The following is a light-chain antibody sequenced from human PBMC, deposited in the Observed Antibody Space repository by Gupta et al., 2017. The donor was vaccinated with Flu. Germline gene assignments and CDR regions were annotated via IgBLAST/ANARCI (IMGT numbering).Light chain of an antibody. CDR3: YSAADNIRV. Sequence: SFELTQPSSVSVSPGQTARITCSGDVLAKKYSRWFQQKPGQAPVLLIYKDTERPSGISERYSGSSSGTKVTLTISGAQVEDEADYYCYSAADNIRVFGGGTKLTVL. CDR1: VLAKKY. CDR2: KDT. V-gene: IGLV3-27*01. J-gene: IGLJ3*02.